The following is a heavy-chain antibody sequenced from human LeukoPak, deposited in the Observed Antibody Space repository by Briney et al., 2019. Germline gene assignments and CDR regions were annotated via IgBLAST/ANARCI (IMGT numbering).Heavy chain of an antibody. CDR2: ISSSSSTI. Sequence: GGSLRLSCAASGFTFSSYEMNWVRQAPGKGLEWVSYISSSSSTIYYADSVKGRFTISRDNAKNSLYLQMNSLRAEDTAVYYCARDVLFYFDYWGQGTLVTVSS. CDR1: GFTFSSYE. CDR3: ARDVLFYFDY. V-gene: IGHV3-48*03. J-gene: IGHJ4*02. D-gene: IGHD2-8*01.